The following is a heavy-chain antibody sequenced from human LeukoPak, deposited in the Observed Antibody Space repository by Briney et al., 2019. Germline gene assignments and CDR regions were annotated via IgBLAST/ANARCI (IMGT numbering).Heavy chain of an antibody. CDR3: AKYETGYYGSGSYSLFDY. CDR2: ISGSGGST. J-gene: IGHJ4*02. V-gene: IGHV3-23*01. D-gene: IGHD3-10*01. Sequence: GGSLRLSCAASGFTFSSYAMSWVRQAPGKGLEWVSAISGSGGSTYYADPVKGRFTISRDNSKNTLYLQMNSLRAEDTAVYYCAKYETGYYGSGSYSLFDYWGQGTPVTVSS. CDR1: GFTFSSYA.